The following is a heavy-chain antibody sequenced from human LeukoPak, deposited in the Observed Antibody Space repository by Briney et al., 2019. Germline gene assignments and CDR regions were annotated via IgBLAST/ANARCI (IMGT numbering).Heavy chain of an antibody. D-gene: IGHD2-15*01. CDR1: GYTFTSYG. Sequence: ASVKVSCKASGYTFTSYGISWVRQAPGQGLEWMGWISAYNGNTNYAQKLQGRVTMTTDTSTSTAYMELSSLRSEDTAVYYCARDSVVVGGNTNFDYWGQGTLVTVSS. J-gene: IGHJ4*02. V-gene: IGHV1-18*01. CDR3: ARDSVVVGGNTNFDY. CDR2: ISAYNGNT.